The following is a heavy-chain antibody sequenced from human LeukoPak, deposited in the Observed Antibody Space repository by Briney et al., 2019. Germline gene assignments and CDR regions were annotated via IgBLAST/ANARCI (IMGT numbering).Heavy chain of an antibody. CDR3: TTRNCSGGSCHDY. CDR1: GFTFSNAW. CDR2: IKSKTDGGTT. V-gene: IGHV3-15*07. D-gene: IGHD2-15*01. J-gene: IGHJ4*02. Sequence: GGSLRLSCAASGFTFSNAWMNWVRQAPGKGLEWVGRIKSKTDGGTTDYAAPVKGGFTISRDDSKNTLYLQMNSLKTEDTAVYYCTTRNCSGGSCHDYWGQGTLVTVSS.